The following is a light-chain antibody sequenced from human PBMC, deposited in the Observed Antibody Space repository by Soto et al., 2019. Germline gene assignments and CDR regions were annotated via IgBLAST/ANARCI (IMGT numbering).Light chain of an antibody. CDR1: QSISSW. CDR3: QQYNGLIT. J-gene: IGKJ5*01. V-gene: IGKV1-5*03. Sequence: DIQMTQSPSTLSASVGDRVTITCRASQSISSWLAWYQQKPGTAPKLLIYKASSLQSGVPSRFSGSGSGTEFTLTISSLQPDDFATYYCQQYNGLITFGQGTRLEI. CDR2: KAS.